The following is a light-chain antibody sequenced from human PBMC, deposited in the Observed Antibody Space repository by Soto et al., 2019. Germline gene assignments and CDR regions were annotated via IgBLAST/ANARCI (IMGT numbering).Light chain of an antibody. CDR3: QQSYSSPPT. V-gene: IGKV1-39*01. CDR1: ESISNH. J-gene: IGKJ1*01. CDR2: AAS. Sequence: DSQMSRSGSAPSASVEDRVIITCRASESISNHLNWYRRKPGKAPKLLIFAASSLQSGVPSRFSGSRSGPDFTLTISSLQPEDFATYYCQQSYSSPPTFGQGTKVDI.